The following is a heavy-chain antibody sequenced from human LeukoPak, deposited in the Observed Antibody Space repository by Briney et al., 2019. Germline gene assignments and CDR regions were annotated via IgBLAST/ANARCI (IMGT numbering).Heavy chain of an antibody. CDR1: GYTFTSYD. V-gene: IGHV1-2*06. D-gene: IGHD4-17*01. CDR2: INPNSGGT. CDR3: ARDYMQGDYLHY. Sequence: ASVKVSCKASGYTFTSYDINWVRQATGQGLEWMGRINPNSGGTNYAQKFQGRVTMTRDTSISTAYMELSRLRSDDTAVYYCARDYMQGDYLHYWGQGTLVTVSS. J-gene: IGHJ4*02.